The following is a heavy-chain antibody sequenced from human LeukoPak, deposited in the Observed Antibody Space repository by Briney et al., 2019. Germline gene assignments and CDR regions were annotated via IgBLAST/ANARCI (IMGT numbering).Heavy chain of an antibody. V-gene: IGHV4-59*08. CDR3: ARLSSVDTAMVFDY. CDR1: GGSISSYY. J-gene: IGHJ4*02. CDR2: IYYSGST. Sequence: SETLSLTCTVSGGSISSYYWSWIRQPPGKGLEWIGYIYYSGSTNYNPSLKSRVTISVGTSKNQFSLKLSSVTAADTAVYYCARLSSVDTAMVFDYWGQGTLVTVSS. D-gene: IGHD5-18*01.